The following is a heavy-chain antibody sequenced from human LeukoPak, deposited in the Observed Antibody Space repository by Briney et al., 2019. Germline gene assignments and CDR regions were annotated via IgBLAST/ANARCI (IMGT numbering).Heavy chain of an antibody. D-gene: IGHD3-3*01. CDR3: ARDEYDGDY. V-gene: IGHV1-46*01. Sequence: ASVKVSCKASGYTFTSYYMHWVRQAPGQGLEWMGIINLSSGSTTYAQKFQGRVTVTRDTSTSTVYMELSSLRSEDTAVYYCARDEYDGDYWGQGTLVTVSS. CDR1: GYTFTSYY. J-gene: IGHJ4*02. CDR2: INLSSGST.